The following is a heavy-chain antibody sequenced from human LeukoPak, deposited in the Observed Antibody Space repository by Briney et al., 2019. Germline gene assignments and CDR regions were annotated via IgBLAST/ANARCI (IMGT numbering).Heavy chain of an antibody. D-gene: IGHD6-13*01. V-gene: IGHV4-34*01. Sequence: SETLSLTCAVYGGSFSDYYWSWIRQPPGKGLEWIGEINHSGNTNYNPSLKSRVTISVDTSKNQLSLKLSSVTAADTAVYYCAGGEDWNSSWKFGYWGQGTLVTVSS. CDR2: INHSGNT. J-gene: IGHJ4*02. CDR3: AGGEDWNSSWKFGY. CDR1: GGSFSDYY.